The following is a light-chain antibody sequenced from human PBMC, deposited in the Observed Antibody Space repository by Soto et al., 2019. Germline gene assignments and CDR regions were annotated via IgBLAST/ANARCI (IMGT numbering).Light chain of an antibody. Sequence: QSVLTQPASVSGSPRQSITISCAGTSRDVGYYDLVSWYQQHPGKAPKLIIFEVTERPSGISDRFSASKSGFTASLTISGLQPEDEGVYFCSSDAGHVPKFGGGTK. CDR2: EVT. CDR3: SSDAGHVPK. CDR1: SRDVGYYDL. J-gene: IGLJ3*02. V-gene: IGLV2-23*02.